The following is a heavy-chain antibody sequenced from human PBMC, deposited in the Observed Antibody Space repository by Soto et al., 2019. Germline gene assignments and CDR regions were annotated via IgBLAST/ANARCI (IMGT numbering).Heavy chain of an antibody. CDR2: IYYSGST. CDR1: GGSISSGAYY. D-gene: IGHD4-17*01. Sequence: PSETLSLTSTVSGGSISSGAYYWSWIRQPPGKGLEWIGYIYYSGSTYYNPSLKSRVTISVDTSKNQFSLKLSSVTAADTAVYYCASPRAGDYPPGYDYWGQGTLVTVSS. CDR3: ASPRAGDYPPGYDY. J-gene: IGHJ4*02. V-gene: IGHV4-30-4*01.